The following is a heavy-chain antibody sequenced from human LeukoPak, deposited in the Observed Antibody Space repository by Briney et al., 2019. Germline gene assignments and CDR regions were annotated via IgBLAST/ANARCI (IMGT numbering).Heavy chain of an antibody. CDR1: GYTFTSYG. CDR3: ARLLWFGEFYGMDV. V-gene: IGHV1-18*01. Sequence: ASVKVSCKASGYTFTSYGISWVRQAPGQGLEWMGWISACNGNTNYAQKLHGRVTMTTDTSTSTAYMELRSLRSDDTAVYYCARLLWFGEFYGMDVWGQGTTVTVSS. D-gene: IGHD3-10*01. J-gene: IGHJ6*02. CDR2: ISACNGNT.